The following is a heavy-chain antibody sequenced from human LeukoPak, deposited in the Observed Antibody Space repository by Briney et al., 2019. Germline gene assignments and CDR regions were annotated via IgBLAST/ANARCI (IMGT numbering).Heavy chain of an antibody. D-gene: IGHD2-2*01. CDR1: GFTFSSYA. CDR3: AKDLYCSSTSCYHSYGPDFDY. V-gene: IGHV3-23*01. CDR2: ISGSGGST. Sequence: GGSLRLSCAASGFTFSSYAMSWVRQAPGKGLEWVSAISGSGGSTYYADSVKGRFTISRDNSKNTLYLQMNSLRAEDTAVYYCAKDLYCSSTSCYHSYGPDFDYWGQGTLVTVSP. J-gene: IGHJ4*02.